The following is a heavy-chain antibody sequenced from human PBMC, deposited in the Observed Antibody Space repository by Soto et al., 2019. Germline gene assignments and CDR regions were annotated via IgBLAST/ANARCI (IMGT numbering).Heavy chain of an antibody. CDR2: ISPDGSSK. Sequence: PGGSLRLSCVACGFSFNSPGVDWVLRTPGQGLEFVAKISPDGSSKDYVDSVKGRFTISRDNAKNSLYLQMNTLRAEDTAVYYCARGFRSPPDYWGQGTLVTVSS. J-gene: IGHJ4*02. V-gene: IGHV3-7*01. CDR1: GFSFNSPG. CDR3: ARGFRSPPDY.